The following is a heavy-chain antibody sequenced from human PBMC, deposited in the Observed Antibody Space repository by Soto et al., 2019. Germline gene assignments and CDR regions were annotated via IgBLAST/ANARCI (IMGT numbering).Heavy chain of an antibody. CDR3: ARQGVAVTGLSYFDY. V-gene: IGHV4-59*08. CDR2: IYYSGST. D-gene: IGHD2-21*02. CDR1: DGSINNYY. J-gene: IGHJ4*02. Sequence: QVQLQESGPGLVKPSETLSLTCTVSDGSINNYYWSWIRQPPGKGLEWIGYIYYSGSTNYNPSLKSRVTISVDTSKNEFSLQLSSVTAADTAVYYCARQGVAVTGLSYFDYWGQGTLVTVSS.